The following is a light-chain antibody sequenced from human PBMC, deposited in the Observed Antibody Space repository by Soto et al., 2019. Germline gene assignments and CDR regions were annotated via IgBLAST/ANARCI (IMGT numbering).Light chain of an antibody. CDR3: MQALQSPRT. J-gene: IGKJ1*01. CDR1: QSLLQSNGYNY. CDR2: LGS. Sequence: DIVMTQSPLSLTVTPGEPASISCRSSQSLLQSNGYNYLDWYLQKPGQSPQLLIYLGSNRSSGVPDRFRGSGSGTDLTLKISRVEAEDVGVYYCMQALQSPRTFGQGTKVEFK. V-gene: IGKV2-28*01.